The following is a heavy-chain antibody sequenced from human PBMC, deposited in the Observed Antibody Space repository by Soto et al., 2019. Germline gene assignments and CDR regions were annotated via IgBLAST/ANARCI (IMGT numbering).Heavy chain of an antibody. J-gene: IGHJ6*02. CDR1: GYSVTSYW. D-gene: IGHD6-13*01. CDR3: ARHLGSSGYGDYYYYCMDV. CDR2: MDPSVSYT. V-gene: IGHV5-10-1*01. Sequence: PVASLKISCNGSGYSVTSYWISWVRQMPGKGLERMGRMDPSVSYTKYSPSFQGHVTISADKSIRTAYLQWSSLKASDAAMYSCARHLGSSGYGDYYYYCMDVLDQGTTVTVSS.